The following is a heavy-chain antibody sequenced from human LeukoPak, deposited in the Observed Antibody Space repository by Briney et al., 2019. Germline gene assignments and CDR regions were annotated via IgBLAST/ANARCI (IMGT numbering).Heavy chain of an antibody. D-gene: IGHD3-16*01. CDR3: ARGQGAHDY. V-gene: IGHV4-34*01. J-gene: IGHJ4*02. CDR1: GGSISSYY. CDR2: INHSGST. Sequence: PSETLSLTCTVSGGSISSYYWSWIRQPPGKGLEWIGEINHSGSTNYNPSLKSRVTISVDTSKNQFSLKLSSVTAADTAVYYCARGQGAHDYWGQGTLVTVSS.